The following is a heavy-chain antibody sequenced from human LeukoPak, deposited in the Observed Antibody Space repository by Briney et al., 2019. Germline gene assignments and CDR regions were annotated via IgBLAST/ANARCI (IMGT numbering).Heavy chain of an antibody. D-gene: IGHD2-15*01. CDR2: IWYDGSNK. CDR1: GFTFSNYG. J-gene: IGHJ5*02. CDR3: AKENPYCSGGSCYSSQPWFDP. Sequence: PGRSLRLSCAASGFTFSNYGMHWVRQATGKGLEWVAVIWYDGSNKYYGDSVKGRFTICRDNSKKTLYLQMNSLRAEDTAVYYCAKENPYCSGGSCYSSQPWFDPWGQGTLVTVSS. V-gene: IGHV3-33*06.